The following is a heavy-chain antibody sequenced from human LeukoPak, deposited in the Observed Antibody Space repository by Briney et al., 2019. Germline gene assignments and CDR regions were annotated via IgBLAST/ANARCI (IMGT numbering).Heavy chain of an antibody. D-gene: IGHD3-9*01. CDR3: ARARGLYYDILTGYSLFDY. Sequence: ASVKVSCKASGYTFTSYGISWVRQPPGQGLEGMGWISAYNGNTNYAQKLQGRVTMTTDTSTSTAYLELRSLRYDDTAVYYCARARGLYYDILTGYSLFDYWGQGTLVTVSS. CDR1: GYTFTSYG. CDR2: ISAYNGNT. J-gene: IGHJ4*02. V-gene: IGHV1-18*04.